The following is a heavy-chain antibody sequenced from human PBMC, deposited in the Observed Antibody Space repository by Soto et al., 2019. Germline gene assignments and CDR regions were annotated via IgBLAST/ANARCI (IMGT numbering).Heavy chain of an antibody. J-gene: IGHJ6*03. V-gene: IGHV4-34*01. D-gene: IGHD5-18*01. CDR2: INHSGNT. Sequence: TLSLTCTVYGGSFSTYYWSWIRQPPGKGLEWIGDINHSGNTNYNPSLMSRVTISVDTSKSQFSLKLSSVTAADTAVYYCARGYSYGPYYYYYYMDVWGRGTTVTVSS. CDR1: GGSFSTYY. CDR3: ARGYSYGPYYYYYYMDV.